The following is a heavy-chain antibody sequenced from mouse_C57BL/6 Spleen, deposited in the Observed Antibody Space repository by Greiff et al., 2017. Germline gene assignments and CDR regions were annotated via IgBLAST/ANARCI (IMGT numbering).Heavy chain of an antibody. J-gene: IGHJ4*01. CDR3: ASGSSRDAMDY. Sequence: VQLQQPGAELVMPGASVKLSCKASGYTFTSYWMHWVQQRPGQGLEWIGEIDPSDSYTNYNQQFKGKSTLTVDKSSSTAYMQLSSLTSEDSAVYYWASGSSRDAMDYWGQGTSVTVSS. V-gene: IGHV1-69*01. CDR2: IDPSDSYT. D-gene: IGHD1-1*01. CDR1: GYTFTSYW.